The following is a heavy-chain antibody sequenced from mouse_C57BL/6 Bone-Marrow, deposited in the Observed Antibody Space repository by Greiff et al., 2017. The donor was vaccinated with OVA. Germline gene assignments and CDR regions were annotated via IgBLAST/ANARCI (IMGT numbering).Heavy chain of an antibody. CDR3: ARVTGTYWYFDV. V-gene: IGHV1-55*01. CDR2: IYPGSGST. CDR1: GYTFPSYW. J-gene: IGHJ1*03. Sequence: QVQLQQPGAELVKPGASVKMSCKASGYTFPSYWITWVKQRPGQGLEWIGDIYPGSGSTNYNEQFKSKATLTVDTSSSTAYMQLSSLTSEDSAVYYCARVTGTYWYFDVWGTGTTVTVSS. D-gene: IGHD4-1*01.